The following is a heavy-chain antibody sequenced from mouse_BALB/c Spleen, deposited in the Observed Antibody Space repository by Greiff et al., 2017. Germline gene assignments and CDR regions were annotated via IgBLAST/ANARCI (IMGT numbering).Heavy chain of an antibody. CDR1: GFTFSSYA. J-gene: IGHJ2*01. Sequence: EVKLQESGGGLVKPGGSLKLSCAASGFTFSSYAMSWVRQTPEKRLEWVASISSGGSTYYPDSVKGRFTISRDNARNILYLQMSSLRSEDTAMYYCARVDYGSSYYFDYWGQGTTLTVSS. V-gene: IGHV5-6-5*01. D-gene: IGHD1-1*01. CDR2: ISSGGST. CDR3: ARVDYGSSYYFDY.